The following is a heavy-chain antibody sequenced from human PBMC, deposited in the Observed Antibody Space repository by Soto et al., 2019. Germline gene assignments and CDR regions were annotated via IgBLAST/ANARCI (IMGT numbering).Heavy chain of an antibody. D-gene: IGHD3-16*01. J-gene: IGHJ4*02. Sequence: PSETLSLTCAVYSGSFSGYYYSWIRQSPGKGLEWIGEITHGGSTTYSPSLKSRVTMSLDTSKNQFSLNMTSMTAADTALYYCVSWVSDHFDYWGQGTPVTVSS. CDR3: VSWVSDHFDY. CDR2: ITHGGST. V-gene: IGHV4-34*01. CDR1: SGSFSGYY.